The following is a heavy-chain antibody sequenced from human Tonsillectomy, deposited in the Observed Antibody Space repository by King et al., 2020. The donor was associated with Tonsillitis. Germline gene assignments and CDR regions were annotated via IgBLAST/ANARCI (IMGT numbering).Heavy chain of an antibody. CDR3: ARDSRVATYYYYYYYMDV. V-gene: IGHV1-69*01. CDR1: GGTFSTYA. D-gene: IGHD3-3*01. Sequence: VQLVESGAEVKKPGSSVKVSCKASGGTFSTYAITWVRQAPGQGLEWMGGIIPIFGTANHAQKFQGRVTITADESTSTAYMELSSLRSEDTAVYYCARDSRVATYYYYYYYMDVWGKGTTVTVSS. CDR2: IIPIFGTA. J-gene: IGHJ6*03.